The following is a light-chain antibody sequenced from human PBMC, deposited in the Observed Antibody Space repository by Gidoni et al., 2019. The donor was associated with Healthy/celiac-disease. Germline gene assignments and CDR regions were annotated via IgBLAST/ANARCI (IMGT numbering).Light chain of an antibody. CDR1: QRINSW. Sequence: DVQMTQSPSTLYAYVGDRGTITCRASQRINSWLAWYQQKPGKAPKVLLYDASRLESGVPSRFSCRGSVTEFTLTISGLQPDDFATYYCQQYHTYPLTFGGGTKVEIK. CDR3: QQYHTYPLT. CDR2: DAS. V-gene: IGKV1-5*01. J-gene: IGKJ4*01.